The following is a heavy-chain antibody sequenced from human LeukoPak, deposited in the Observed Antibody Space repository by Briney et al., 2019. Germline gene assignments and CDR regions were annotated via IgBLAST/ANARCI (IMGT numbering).Heavy chain of an antibody. D-gene: IGHD3-22*01. CDR3: AKHTYYYDSSGYENDY. Sequence: GSLRLSCAASGFTFSSYAMSWVRQAPGKGLEWVSAISGSGGSTYYADSVKGRFTISRDNSKNTLYLQMNSLRAEDTAVYYCAKHTYYYDSSGYENDYWGQGTLVTVSS. CDR2: ISGSGGST. CDR1: GFTFSSYA. J-gene: IGHJ4*02. V-gene: IGHV3-23*01.